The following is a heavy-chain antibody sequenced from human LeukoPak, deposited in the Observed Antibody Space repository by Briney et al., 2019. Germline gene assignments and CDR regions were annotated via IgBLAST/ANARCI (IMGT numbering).Heavy chain of an antibody. D-gene: IGHD3-10*01. J-gene: IGHJ4*02. CDR3: AKDTFGYYGSGSQDY. V-gene: IGHV3-23*01. Sequence: GGSLRLSCAASGFTFSSYAMSWVRQAPGKGLEWVSAISGSGGSTYYADSVKGRFTISRDNSKNTLYLQMNSLRAEDTAVYYCAKDTFGYYGSGSQDYWGQGTLVTVSS. CDR2: ISGSGGST. CDR1: GFTFSSYA.